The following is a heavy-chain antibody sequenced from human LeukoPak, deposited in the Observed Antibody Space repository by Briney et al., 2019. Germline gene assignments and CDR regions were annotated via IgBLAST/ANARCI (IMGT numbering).Heavy chain of an antibody. Sequence: KSSETLSLTCAGYGGSFSGYYWSWIRQPPGKGLEWIGEINHSGSTNYNPSLKSRVTISVDTSKNQFSLKLSSVTAADTAVYYCARAGVVRADWFDPWGQGTLVTVSS. CDR2: INHSGST. J-gene: IGHJ5*02. CDR3: ARAGVVRADWFDP. V-gene: IGHV4-34*01. CDR1: GGSFSGYY. D-gene: IGHD3-3*01.